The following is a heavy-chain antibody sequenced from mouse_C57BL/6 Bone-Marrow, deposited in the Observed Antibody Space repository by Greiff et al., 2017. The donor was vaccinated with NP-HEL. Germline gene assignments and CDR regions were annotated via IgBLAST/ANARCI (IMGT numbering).Heavy chain of an antibody. CDR3: ARGAY. Sequence: VQGVESGAELVKPGASVKISCKASGYAFRSYWMNWVKQRPGKGLEWIGQIYPGDGDTNYNGKFKDKASLTADKSSSTAYMQLSSLTSEDSAVYFCARGAYWGQGTLVTVSA. CDR2: IYPGDGDT. V-gene: IGHV1-80*01. CDR1: GYAFRSYW. J-gene: IGHJ3*01.